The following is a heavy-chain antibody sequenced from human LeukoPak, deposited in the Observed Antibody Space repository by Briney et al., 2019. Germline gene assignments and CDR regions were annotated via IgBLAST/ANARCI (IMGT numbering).Heavy chain of an antibody. V-gene: IGHV3-48*03. Sequence: GGSLRLSCAASGFTFSSYEMNWVRQAPGKGLEWVSYISSSGSTIYYADSVKGRFTISRDNAKNSLYLQMNSLRAEDTAVYYCARVWYSGSYPADYWGQGTLVTVSS. CDR1: GFTFSSYE. D-gene: IGHD1-26*01. CDR3: ARVWYSGSYPADY. J-gene: IGHJ4*02. CDR2: ISSSGSTI.